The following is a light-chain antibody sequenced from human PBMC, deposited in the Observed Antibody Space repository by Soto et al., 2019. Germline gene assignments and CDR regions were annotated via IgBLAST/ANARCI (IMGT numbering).Light chain of an antibody. CDR3: MPALQLLT. V-gene: IGKV2-28*01. CDR1: QSLLYNNTYNY. Sequence: EIVMTQSPLTLPVTPGEPASISCRSSQSLLYNNTYNYLDWYVQKPGQSPQLLNYFASNRAPGVSDWFSGSGSSTDSPLKSNRVEAEDVGTYYCMPALQLLTFGQGTRLEIQ. J-gene: IGKJ5*01. CDR2: FAS.